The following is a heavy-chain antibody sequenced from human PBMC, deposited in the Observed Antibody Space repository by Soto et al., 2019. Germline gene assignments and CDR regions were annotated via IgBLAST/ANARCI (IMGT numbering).Heavy chain of an antibody. Sequence: QVTLKESGPVLVKPTETLTLTCTVSGFSLSNARMGVSWIRQPPGKALEWLAHIFSNDEKSYSTSLKSRLTIYKDTSKSQVVLTMTNMDPVDTATYYCARSLYCTNGVCYRFMGAFDIWGQGTMVTVSS. CDR1: GFSLSNARMG. CDR2: IFSNDEK. CDR3: ARSLYCTNGVCYRFMGAFDI. J-gene: IGHJ3*02. D-gene: IGHD2-8*01. V-gene: IGHV2-26*01.